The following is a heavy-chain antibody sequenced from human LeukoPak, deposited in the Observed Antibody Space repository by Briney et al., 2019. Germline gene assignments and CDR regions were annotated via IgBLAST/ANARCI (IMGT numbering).Heavy chain of an antibody. CDR2: TYTSGST. Sequence: PSETLSLTCTVSGGSISSYYWSWIRQPAGKGLEWIGRTYTSGSTNYNPSLKSRVTMSVDTSKNQFSLKLSSVTAADTAVYYCARDEDDFWSGYYDYWGQGTLVTASS. V-gene: IGHV4-4*07. D-gene: IGHD3-3*01. CDR1: GGSISSYY. CDR3: ARDEDDFWSGYYDY. J-gene: IGHJ4*02.